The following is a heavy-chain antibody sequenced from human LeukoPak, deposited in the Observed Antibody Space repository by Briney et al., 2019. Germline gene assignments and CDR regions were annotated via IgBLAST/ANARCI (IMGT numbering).Heavy chain of an antibody. CDR1: GGSISSYY. V-gene: IGHV4-59*08. J-gene: IGHJ2*01. CDR2: IYYSGST. D-gene: IGHD6-13*01. CDR3: ARLTPSDSSSWYWYFGL. Sequence: SETLSLTCAVSGGSISSYYWSWIRQPPGKGLEWIGYIYYSGSTNYNPSLKSRVTISVDTSKNQFSLKLNTVTAADTAVYYCARLTPSDSSSWYWYFGLWGRGTLVTVSS.